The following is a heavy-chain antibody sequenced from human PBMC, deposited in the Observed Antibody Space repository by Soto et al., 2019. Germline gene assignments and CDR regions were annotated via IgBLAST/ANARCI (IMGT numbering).Heavy chain of an antibody. CDR2: IIPIFGTA. V-gene: IGHV1-69*12. D-gene: IGHD5-12*01. CDR3: ASPPIVATIFNDYYSMDV. J-gene: IGHJ6*02. Sequence: QVQLVQSGAEVKKPGSSVKVSCKASGGTFSSYAISWVRQAPGQGLEWMGGIIPIFGTADYAQKFQGRVTITAXEXTXTXNMERSSLRSEDTAVYYCASPPIVATIFNDYYSMDVWGQGPTVTVSS. CDR1: GGTFSSYA.